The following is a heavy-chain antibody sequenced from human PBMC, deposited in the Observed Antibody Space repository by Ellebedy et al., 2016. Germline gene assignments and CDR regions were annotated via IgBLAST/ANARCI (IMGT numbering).Heavy chain of an antibody. J-gene: IGHJ3*02. Sequence: SVKVSXXASGGTFSSYAISWVRQAPGQGLEWMGGIIPIFGTANYAQKFQGRVTITADESTSTAYMELSSLRSEDTAVYYCARGDYYGSGSYYKPHDAFDIWGQGTMVTVSS. D-gene: IGHD3-10*01. CDR2: IIPIFGTA. CDR1: GGTFSSYA. CDR3: ARGDYYGSGSYYKPHDAFDI. V-gene: IGHV1-69*13.